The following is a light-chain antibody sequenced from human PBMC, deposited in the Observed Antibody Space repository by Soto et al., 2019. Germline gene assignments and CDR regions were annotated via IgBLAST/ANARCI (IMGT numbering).Light chain of an antibody. V-gene: IGLV2-8*01. Sequence: QAVLTQPPSASGSPGQSVTISCTGTSSDVGAYKYVSWYQQYPGKAPKLMIYEVTKRPSGVPDRFSGSKSGNTASLTVSGLQADDEAAYYCTSYVGNAIWVFGGGTKLTVL. J-gene: IGLJ3*02. CDR3: TSYVGNAIWV. CDR2: EVT. CDR1: SSDVGAYKY.